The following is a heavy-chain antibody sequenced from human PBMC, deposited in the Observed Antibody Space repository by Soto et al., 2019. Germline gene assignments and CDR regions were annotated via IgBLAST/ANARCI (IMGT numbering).Heavy chain of an antibody. V-gene: IGHV4-31*03. CDR3: ARSRSYYVEDFQK. CDR2: IYYSGLA. J-gene: IGHJ1*01. D-gene: IGHD1-26*01. Sequence: SETLSLTCSVSGDSISTEGYYWSWIRQHPGKGLEWIGYIYYSGLASYNPSLKSRVTISRATSKNQFYLKLSSVTAADTAVYYCARSRSYYVEDFQKWGQGTLVTVSS. CDR1: GDSISTEGYY.